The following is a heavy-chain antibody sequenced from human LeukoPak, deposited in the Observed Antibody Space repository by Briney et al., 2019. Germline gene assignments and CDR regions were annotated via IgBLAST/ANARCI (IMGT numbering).Heavy chain of an antibody. V-gene: IGHV3-30-3*01. D-gene: IGHD6-19*01. CDR1: GFTFSSYA. Sequence: GGSLRLSCAASGFTFSSYAMHWVRQAPGKGLEWVAVISYDGSNKYYADSVKGRFTISRDNSKNTLYLQMNSLRPEDTAVYYCARDWGRRYSSGWYGDFDYWGQGTLVTVSS. CDR2: ISYDGSNK. CDR3: ARDWGRRYSSGWYGDFDY. J-gene: IGHJ4*02.